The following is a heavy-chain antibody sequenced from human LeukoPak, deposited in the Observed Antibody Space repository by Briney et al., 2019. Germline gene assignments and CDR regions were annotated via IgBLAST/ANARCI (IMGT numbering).Heavy chain of an antibody. CDR2: INHSGST. J-gene: IGHJ5*02. CDR1: GGSFSGYY. V-gene: IGHV4-34*01. D-gene: IGHD2-2*01. Sequence: PSGTLSLTCAVYGGSFSGYYWSWIRQPPGKGLEWIGEINHSGSTNYNPSLKSRVTISVDTSKNQFSLKLSSVTAADTAVYYCARGGSCSSTSCPRNNWFDPWGQGTLVTVSS. CDR3: ARGGSCSSTSCPRNNWFDP.